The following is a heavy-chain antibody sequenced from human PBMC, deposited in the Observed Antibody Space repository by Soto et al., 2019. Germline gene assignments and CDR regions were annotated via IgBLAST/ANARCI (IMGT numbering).Heavy chain of an antibody. CDR2: IYHSGST. CDR1: GGSISSGNW. V-gene: IGHV4-4*02. J-gene: IGHJ6*02. CDR3: ARFSLTGSGYYYYGMDV. Sequence: SETLSLTCAVSGGSISSGNWWSWVRQPPGKGLEWIGEIYHSGSTNYNPSLKSRVTISVDKSKNQFSLKLSSVTAADTAVYYCARFSLTGSGYYYYGMDVWGQGTTVTVSS. D-gene: IGHD1-26*01.